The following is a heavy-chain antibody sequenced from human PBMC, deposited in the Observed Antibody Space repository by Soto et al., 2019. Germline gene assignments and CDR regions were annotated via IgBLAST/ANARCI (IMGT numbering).Heavy chain of an antibody. CDR3: AREAMATIQGPYYYGMDV. CDR1: GGTFSSYA. Sequence: QVQLVQSGAEVKKPGSSVKVSCKASGGTFSSYAISWVRQAPGQGLEWMGGIIPIFGTANYAQKFQGRVTITADESTSTAYMELSSLRSGDTAVYYCAREAMATIQGPYYYGMDVWGQGTTVTVSS. V-gene: IGHV1-69*12. D-gene: IGHD5-12*01. J-gene: IGHJ6*02. CDR2: IIPIFGTA.